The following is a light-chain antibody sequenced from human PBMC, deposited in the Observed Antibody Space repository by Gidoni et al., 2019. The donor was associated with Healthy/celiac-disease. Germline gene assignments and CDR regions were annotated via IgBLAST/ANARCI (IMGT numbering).Light chain of an antibody. V-gene: IGKV1-39*01. CDR2: AAS. J-gene: IGKJ3*01. CDR3: QQSDSNSPLT. CDR1: QSISSY. Sequence: IQMTQSPSSLSASVGDRVTITCRASQSISSYLNWYQQKPGKAPKLLIYAASSVQRGVPSRFSGSGAGTDFTLTISSRQPEEFATDYCQQSDSNSPLTFGPGTKVDIK.